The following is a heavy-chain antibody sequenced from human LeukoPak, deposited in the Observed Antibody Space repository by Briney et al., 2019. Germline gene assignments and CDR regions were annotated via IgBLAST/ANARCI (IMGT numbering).Heavy chain of an antibody. J-gene: IGHJ4*02. CDR2: VKQDGGEK. CDR3: ARVESSGWCGAFDY. Sequence: PGGSLRLSCAASRFTFSSYWMSWVRQAPGKGLEWVANVKQDGGEKYYVDSVKGRFTISRDNAKNSLYLQMSSLRADDTAVYYCARVESSGWCGAFDYWGQGMLVTVSS. V-gene: IGHV3-7*03. D-gene: IGHD6-19*01. CDR1: RFTFSSYW.